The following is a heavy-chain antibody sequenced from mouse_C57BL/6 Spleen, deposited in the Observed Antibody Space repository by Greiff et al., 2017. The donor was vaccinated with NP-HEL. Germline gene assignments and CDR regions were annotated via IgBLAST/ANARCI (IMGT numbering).Heavy chain of an antibody. CDR2: IDPSDSYT. D-gene: IGHD3-3*01. V-gene: IGHV1-69*01. CDR1: GYTFTSYW. Sequence: QVQLQQPGAELVMPGASVKLSCKASGYTFTSYWMHWVKQRPGQGLEWIGEIDPSDSYTNYNRKFKGKSTLTVDKSSSTAYMQLSSLTSEDSAVYYCARRGLDYFDYWGQGTTLTVSS. CDR3: ARRGLDYFDY. J-gene: IGHJ2*01.